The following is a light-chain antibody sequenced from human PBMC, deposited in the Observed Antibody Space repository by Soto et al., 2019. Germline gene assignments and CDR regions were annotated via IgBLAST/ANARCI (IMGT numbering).Light chain of an antibody. CDR1: SSDVGGYNY. J-gene: IGLJ2*01. CDR3: SSYTSSSPVV. V-gene: IGLV2-14*01. CDR2: EVS. Sequence: QSALTQPASVSGYPGQSITISCTGTSSDVGGYNYVSWYQQHPGKAPKLMIYEVSNRPSGVSNRFSGSKSGNTASLTISGLQAEDEADYYCSSYTSSSPVVFGGGTKLTVL.